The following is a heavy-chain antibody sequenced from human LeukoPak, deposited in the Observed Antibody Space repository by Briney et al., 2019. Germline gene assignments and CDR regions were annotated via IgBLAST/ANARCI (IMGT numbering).Heavy chain of an antibody. V-gene: IGHV3-23*01. CDR2: ISGSGGST. J-gene: IGHJ4*02. Sequence: GGSLRLSCAASGFTFSSYVMTWVRQAPGKGLEWVSTISGSGGSTYYADSVKGRFTISRDNSKNTLFLQMSTLRAEDTAIYYCAKSHASIWNVYDYWGQGTLVTVSS. CDR1: GFTFSSYV. CDR3: AKSHASIWNVYDY. D-gene: IGHD6-13*01.